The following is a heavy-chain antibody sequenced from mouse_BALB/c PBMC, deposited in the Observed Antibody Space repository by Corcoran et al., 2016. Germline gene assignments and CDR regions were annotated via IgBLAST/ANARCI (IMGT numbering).Heavy chain of an antibody. CDR2: INTYTGEP. V-gene: IGHV9-3-1*01. J-gene: IGHJ4*01. Sequence: QIQLVQSGPELKKPGETVKISCKASGYTFTNYGMNWVKQAPGKGLKWMGWINTYTGEPTYADDFKGRFAFSLETSASTAYLQINNLKNEDTATYFCARGPYDGYYFYAMDYWGQGTSVTVSS. CDR1: GYTFTNYG. D-gene: IGHD2-3*01. CDR3: ARGPYDGYYFYAMDY.